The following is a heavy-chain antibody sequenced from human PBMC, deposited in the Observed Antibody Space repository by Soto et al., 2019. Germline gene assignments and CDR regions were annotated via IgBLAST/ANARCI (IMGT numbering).Heavy chain of an antibody. D-gene: IGHD3-10*01. J-gene: IGHJ4*02. CDR3: AKDYVESYYGSGSYPVPFDY. CDR1: GFTFSSYA. CDR2: ISGSGGST. V-gene: IGHV3-23*01. Sequence: GGSLRLSCAASGFTFSSYAMSWVRQAPGKGLEWVSAISGSGGSTYYADSVKGRFTISRDNSKNTLYLQMNSLRAEDTAVYYCAKDYVESYYGSGSYPVPFDYWGQGTLVTVSS.